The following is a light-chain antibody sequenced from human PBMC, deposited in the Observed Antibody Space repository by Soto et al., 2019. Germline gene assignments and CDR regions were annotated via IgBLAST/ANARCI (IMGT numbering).Light chain of an antibody. Sequence: QSVLTQPPSASGTPGQWVTISCSGSSSNIGSNNVNWYQQLPGTAPKLLIYSNNQRPSGVPDRFSGYKSGTSASLAISGLQSEDEDDYYCAAWDDSLNGLYVFGTGTKVTVL. CDR1: SSNIGSNN. CDR3: AAWDDSLNGLYV. CDR2: SNN. J-gene: IGLJ1*01. V-gene: IGLV1-44*01.